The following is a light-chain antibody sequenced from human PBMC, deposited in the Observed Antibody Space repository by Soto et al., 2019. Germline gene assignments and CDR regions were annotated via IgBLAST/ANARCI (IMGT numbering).Light chain of an antibody. J-gene: IGLJ2*01. Sequence: QTVVTQEPSLTVSPGGTVTLTCGSSTGAVTSGHYPYWFQQKPGQAPRTLIYDTSNKHSWTPARFSGSLLGGKAALTLSGAQPEDEAEYYCFLSYSGARKVFGGGTKLTVL. CDR3: FLSYSGARKV. CDR1: TGAVTSGHY. CDR2: DTS. V-gene: IGLV7-46*01.